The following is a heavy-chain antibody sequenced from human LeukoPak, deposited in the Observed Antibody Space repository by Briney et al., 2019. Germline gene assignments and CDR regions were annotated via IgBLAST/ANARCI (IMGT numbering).Heavy chain of an antibody. J-gene: IGHJ4*02. D-gene: IGHD2-2*02. V-gene: IGHV3-74*01. Sequence: PGGSLRLSCAASGFTFSPYWMHWVRQVPGKGLVWVSDINGDGTITHYADSVKGRFTVSRDNAQDTLYLQMNSLRAEDTAVYYCARGTALQDYWGQGILVTVSS. CDR2: INGDGTIT. CDR1: GFTFSPYW. CDR3: ARGTALQDY.